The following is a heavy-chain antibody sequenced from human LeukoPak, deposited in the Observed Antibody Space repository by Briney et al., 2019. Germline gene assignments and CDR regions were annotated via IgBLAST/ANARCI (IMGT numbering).Heavy chain of an antibody. CDR3: ARGNHPKLGISLTYGMDV. D-gene: IGHD7-27*01. Sequence: SETLSLTCAVYGGSFSGYYWTWIRQPPGKGLEWIGEINQSGVANHNPSLKSRLTISVDTSKNQFSLNLNSVTAADTAMYYCARGNHPKLGISLTYGMDVWGQGTTVTVSS. J-gene: IGHJ6*02. CDR1: GGSFSGYY. V-gene: IGHV4-34*01. CDR2: INQSGVA.